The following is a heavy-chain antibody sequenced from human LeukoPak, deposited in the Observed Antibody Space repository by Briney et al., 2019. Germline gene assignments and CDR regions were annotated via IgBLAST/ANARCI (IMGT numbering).Heavy chain of an antibody. CDR2: IIPIYGTP. CDR3: ARVGVGAVQYYFDS. D-gene: IGHD1-26*01. CDR1: GGRFSSYS. J-gene: IGHJ4*02. Sequence: SVKVSCKASGGRFSSYSFSWVRQAPGQGLEWMGGIIPIYGTPNYSQKFRGRVTITADESASTTYMELSSLRSADTAVYYCARVGVGAVQYYFDSWGQGTLVTVSS. V-gene: IGHV1-69*13.